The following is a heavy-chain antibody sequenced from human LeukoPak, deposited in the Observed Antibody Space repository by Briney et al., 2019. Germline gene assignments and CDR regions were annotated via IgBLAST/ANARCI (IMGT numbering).Heavy chain of an antibody. CDR3: AKDRRITFGGVILDYFDY. CDR2: IYSGGST. D-gene: IGHD3-16*02. V-gene: IGHV3-53*01. CDR1: GFTVSSNY. J-gene: IGHJ4*02. Sequence: GGSLRLSCAASGFTVSSNYMSWVRQAPGKGLEWVSVIYSGGSTYYADSVKGRFTISRDNSKNTLYLQMNSLRAEDTAVYYCAKDRRITFGGVILDYFDYWGQGTLVTVSS.